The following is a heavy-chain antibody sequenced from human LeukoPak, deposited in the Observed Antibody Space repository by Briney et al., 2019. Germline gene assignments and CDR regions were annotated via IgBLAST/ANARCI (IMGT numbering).Heavy chain of an antibody. J-gene: IGHJ4*02. CDR1: GGSISTGNW. D-gene: IGHD6-19*01. Sequence: PSETLSLTCAVSGGSISTGNWWSWVRQSPDKGLEWIGEIYHSGSSNYNPSLKSRVTMSIDNSKHHFSLSLTSVTAADTAVYYCAISGGWTRFDYWGQGTLVTVSS. CDR2: IYHSGSS. CDR3: AISGGWTRFDY. V-gene: IGHV4-4*02.